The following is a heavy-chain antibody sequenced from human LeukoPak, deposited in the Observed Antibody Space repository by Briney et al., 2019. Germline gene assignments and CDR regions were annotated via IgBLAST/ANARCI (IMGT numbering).Heavy chain of an antibody. D-gene: IGHD3-16*01. Sequence: KTSETLSLTCTVSGGSISSGSYYWSWIRQPAGKGLEWIGRIYTSGSTNYNPSLKSRVTISVDTSKNQFSLKLSSVTAADTAVYYCARGSKASAFDPWGQGTLVTVSS. CDR1: GGSISSGSYY. V-gene: IGHV4-61*02. CDR2: IYTSGST. J-gene: IGHJ5*02. CDR3: ARGSKASAFDP.